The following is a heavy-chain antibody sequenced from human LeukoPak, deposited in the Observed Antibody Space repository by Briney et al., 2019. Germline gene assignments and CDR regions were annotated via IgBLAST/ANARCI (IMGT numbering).Heavy chain of an antibody. CDR3: ARDTGYNTFDY. Sequence: PGGSLRLSCAASGFTLSNYWMSWVRQAPGKGLEWVANIKEDGSAKHYVDSVKGRFTISRDIAKNSQYLQMNSLRAEDTAVYYGARDTGYNTFDYWGQGTLVTVSS. D-gene: IGHD5-24*01. J-gene: IGHJ4*02. CDR1: GFTLSNYW. V-gene: IGHV3-7*05. CDR2: IKEDGSAK.